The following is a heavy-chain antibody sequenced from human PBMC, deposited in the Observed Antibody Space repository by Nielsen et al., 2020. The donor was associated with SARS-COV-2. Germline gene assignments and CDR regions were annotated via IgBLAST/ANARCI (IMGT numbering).Heavy chain of an antibody. CDR1: GGSISSYY. CDR2: IYYSGST. Sequence: SETLSLTCTVSGGSISSYYWSWIRQPPGKGLEWIGYIYYSGSTNYNPSLKSRVTISVDTSKNQFSLKLSSVTAADTAVYYCARARGYSYGSRGRYFDYWGQGTLVTVSS. D-gene: IGHD5-18*01. J-gene: IGHJ4*02. V-gene: IGHV4-59*13. CDR3: ARARGYSYGSRGRYFDY.